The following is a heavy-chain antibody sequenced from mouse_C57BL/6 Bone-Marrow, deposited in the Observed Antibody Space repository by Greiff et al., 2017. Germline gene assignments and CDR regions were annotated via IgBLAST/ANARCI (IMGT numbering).Heavy chain of an antibody. J-gene: IGHJ3*01. D-gene: IGHD1-1*01. V-gene: IGHV1-18*01. CDR3: ARFYYGSRAWFAY. CDR1: GYTFTDYN. Sequence: QLQQSGPELVKPGASVKIPCKASGYTFTDYNMDWVKQSHGKSLEWIGDINPNNGGTIYNQKFKGKATLTVDKSSSTAYMELRSLTSEDTAVYYCARFYYGSRAWFAYWGQGTLVTVSA. CDR2: INPNNGGT.